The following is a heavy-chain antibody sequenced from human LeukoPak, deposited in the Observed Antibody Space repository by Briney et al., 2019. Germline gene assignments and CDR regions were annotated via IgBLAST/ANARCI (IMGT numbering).Heavy chain of an antibody. CDR3: ARADCSSTSCSNWFDP. Sequence: GASVQVSCKDCGCTFTSYDINWGRHPTGQRLESMVWMNPNRGNTGYAQKFQRRVTMTRNTSVSAAYIELSRLRSDDTAVYYCARADCSSTSCSNWFDPWGQGTLVTVSS. V-gene: IGHV1-8*01. J-gene: IGHJ5*02. D-gene: IGHD2-2*01. CDR2: MNPNRGNT. CDR1: GCTFTSYD.